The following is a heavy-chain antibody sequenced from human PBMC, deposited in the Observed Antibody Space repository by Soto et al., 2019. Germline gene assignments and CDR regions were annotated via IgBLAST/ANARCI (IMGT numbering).Heavy chain of an antibody. Sequence: QVQLVESGGAVVQPGRSLRLSCAASGYPFSSYGMHWVRQAPGKGLEWVAAISYDGRKQFYADSMKGRFTISRDRSKNTVYLQMDSLREEDTALYYCAKGSSWSSHNWGQGTLVTVSS. V-gene: IGHV3-30*18. CDR1: GYPFSSYG. D-gene: IGHD2-2*01. CDR3: AKGSSWSSHN. J-gene: IGHJ4*02. CDR2: ISYDGRKQ.